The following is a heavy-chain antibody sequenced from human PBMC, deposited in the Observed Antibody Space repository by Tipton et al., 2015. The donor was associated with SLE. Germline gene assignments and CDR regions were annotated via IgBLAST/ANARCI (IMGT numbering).Heavy chain of an antibody. Sequence: TLSLTCTVSGGSISSYYRSWIRQPPGKGLEWIGYIYYSGSTYYNPSLKSRVTISVDTSKNQFSLKLSSVTAADTAVYYCARLEIRGGDWWGQGTLVTVSS. V-gene: IGHV4-59*12. J-gene: IGHJ4*02. CDR2: IYYSGST. D-gene: IGHD2-21*01. CDR3: ARLEIRGGDW. CDR1: GGSISSYY.